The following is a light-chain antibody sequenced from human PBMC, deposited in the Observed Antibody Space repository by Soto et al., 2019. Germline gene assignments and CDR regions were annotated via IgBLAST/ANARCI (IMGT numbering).Light chain of an antibody. CDR3: SSYTSSIYV. CDR2: DVS. CDR1: SSDVGGYNY. Sequence: QSALTQPASMSESPGQSITISCTGTSSDVGGYNYVSWYQQHAGKAPKLMIYDVSNRPSGVSNRFSGSKSGNTASLTISGLQAEDEADYYCSSYTSSIYVFGTGTKVTVL. V-gene: IGLV2-14*01. J-gene: IGLJ1*01.